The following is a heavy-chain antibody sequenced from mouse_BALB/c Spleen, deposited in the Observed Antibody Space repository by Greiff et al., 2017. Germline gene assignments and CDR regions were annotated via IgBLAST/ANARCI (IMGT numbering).Heavy chain of an antibody. Sequence: DVKLQESGGGLVQPGGSLKLSCAASGFDFSRYWMSWVRQAPGKGLEWIGEINPDSSTINYTPSLKDKFIISRDNAKNTLYLQMSKVRSEDTALYYCARRGYDGRFAYWGQGTLVTVSA. CDR1: GFDFSRYW. CDR2: INPDSSTI. CDR3: ARRGYDGRFAY. D-gene: IGHD2-2*01. J-gene: IGHJ3*01. V-gene: IGHV4-1*02.